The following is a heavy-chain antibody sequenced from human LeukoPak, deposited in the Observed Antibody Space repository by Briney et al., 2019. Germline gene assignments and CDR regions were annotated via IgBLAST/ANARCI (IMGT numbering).Heavy chain of an antibody. V-gene: IGHV1-2*02. CDR2: INPNSGGT. Sequence: VKVXCKXSXYTFTGYYMHWVRQAPGQGLEWMGWINPNSGGTNYAQKFQGRVTMTRDTSISTAYMELSRLRSDDTAVYYCARDYGSAFDIWGQGTMVTVSS. D-gene: IGHD3-16*01. J-gene: IGHJ3*02. CDR3: ARDYGSAFDI. CDR1: XYTFTGYY.